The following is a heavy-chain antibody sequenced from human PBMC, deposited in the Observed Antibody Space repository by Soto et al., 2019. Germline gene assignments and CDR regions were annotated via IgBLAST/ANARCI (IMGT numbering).Heavy chain of an antibody. CDR2: LSGSCART. D-gene: IGHD6-13*01. CDR3: AKGSAAARPYYFDY. CDR1: GITVCRLA. J-gene: IGHJ4*02. V-gene: IGHV3-23*01. Sequence: GSLRLSCAASGITVCRLALDLGPPAPREGPGWGSALSGSCARTYHADSVKGRFTISRDKSKNTLNLQMNSLRAEDTAVYYCAKGSAAARPYYFDYWGQGTLVTVSS.